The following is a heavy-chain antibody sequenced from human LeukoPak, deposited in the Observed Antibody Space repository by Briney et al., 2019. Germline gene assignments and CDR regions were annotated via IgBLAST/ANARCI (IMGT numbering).Heavy chain of an antibody. Sequence: GGSLRLSCAASGFTFRTYAMTWVRQAPGKGLEWVSAIGPSGRSTYYADSVRGRFTISRDNAKNSLYLQMNSLRAEDTAVYYCARGPYSSGSSADYWGQGTLVTVSS. CDR3: ARGPYSSGSSADY. CDR1: GFTFRTYA. CDR2: IGPSGRST. J-gene: IGHJ4*02. V-gene: IGHV3-23*01. D-gene: IGHD6-19*01.